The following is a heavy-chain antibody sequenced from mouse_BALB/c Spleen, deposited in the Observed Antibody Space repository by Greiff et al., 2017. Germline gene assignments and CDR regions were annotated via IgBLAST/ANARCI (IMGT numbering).Heavy chain of an antibody. J-gene: IGHJ4*01. V-gene: IGHV1-4*01. D-gene: IGHD1-2*01. Sequence: QVQLQQSGAELARPGASVKMSCKASGYTFTSYTMHWVKQRPGQGLEWIGYINPSSGYTNYNQKFKDKATLTADKSSSTAYMQLSSLTSEDSAVYYCARNIHRYYGYERDYYAMDYWGQGTSVTVSS. CDR3: ARNIHRYYGYERDYYAMDY. CDR2: INPSSGYT. CDR1: GYTFTSYT.